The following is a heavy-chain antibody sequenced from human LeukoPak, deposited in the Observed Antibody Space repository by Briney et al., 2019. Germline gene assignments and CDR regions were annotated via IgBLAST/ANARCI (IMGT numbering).Heavy chain of an antibody. J-gene: IGHJ4*02. CDR2: IRSKAYGGTT. CDR1: GFTFGDYA. V-gene: IGHV3-49*03. CDR3: TRRPPNWNESFDY. Sequence: GGSLRLSCTASGFTFGDYAMSWFRQAPGKGLEWVGFIRSKAYGGTTEYAASVKGRFTISRDDSKSIAYLQMNSLKTEDTAVYYCTRRPPNWNESFDYWGQGTLVTVSS. D-gene: IGHD1-20*01.